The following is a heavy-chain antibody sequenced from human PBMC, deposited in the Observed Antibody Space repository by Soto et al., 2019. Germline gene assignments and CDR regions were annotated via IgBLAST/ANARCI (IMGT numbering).Heavy chain of an antibody. D-gene: IGHD4-17*01. Sequence: PSETLSLTSTVSGGSISSGGYYWSWIRQHPGKGLEWIGYIYYSGSTYYSPSLKSRVTISIDTSKNQFSLKVTSVTAADTAVYYCARAKTSGYGDVYCFDYWGQGTLVTVSS. V-gene: IGHV4-31*03. CDR3: ARAKTSGYGDVYCFDY. CDR2: IYYSGST. J-gene: IGHJ4*02. CDR1: GGSISSGGYY.